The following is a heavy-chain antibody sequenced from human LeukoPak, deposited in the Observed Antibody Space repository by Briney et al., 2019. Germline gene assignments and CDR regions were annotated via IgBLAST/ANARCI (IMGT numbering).Heavy chain of an antibody. Sequence: GGSLRLSCAASGFTFSSFGMNWVRQAPGKGLEWVSYISSSSSTIYYADSVKGRFTISRDRPKNTLLLQMNSLRADDTALYHCARTNTVYGDFDYWGQGILVTVSS. CDR1: GFTFSSFG. CDR2: ISSSSSTI. D-gene: IGHD2/OR15-2a*01. CDR3: ARTNTVYGDFDY. J-gene: IGHJ4*02. V-gene: IGHV3-48*01.